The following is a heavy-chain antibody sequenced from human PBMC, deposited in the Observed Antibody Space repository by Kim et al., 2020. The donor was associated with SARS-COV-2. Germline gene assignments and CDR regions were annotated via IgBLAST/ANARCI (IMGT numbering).Heavy chain of an antibody. V-gene: IGHV4-39*01. CDR2: IYYSGST. CDR1: GGSISSSSYY. J-gene: IGHJ4*01. Sequence: SETLSLTCTVSGGSISSSSYYWGWIRQPPGKGLEWIGSIYYSGSTYYNPSLKSRVTISVDTSKNQFSLKLSSVTAADTAVYYCARGRDDYIWGSYRLFDYWGQEPWSPSPQ. CDR3: ARGRDDYIWGSYRLFDY. D-gene: IGHD3-16*02.